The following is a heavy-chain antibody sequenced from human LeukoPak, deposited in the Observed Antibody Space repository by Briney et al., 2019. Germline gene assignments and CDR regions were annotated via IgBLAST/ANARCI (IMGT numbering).Heavy chain of an antibody. CDR3: ASESIVLKVYADGKAFDV. CDR2: FDPEDGER. V-gene: IGHV1-24*01. J-gene: IGHJ3*01. D-gene: IGHD2-8*01. CDR1: GYSLSELP. Sequence: ASVRVSCKVSGYSLSELPMHWVRQAPGKGLEWRGGFDPEDGERIYAQKFQGRITMTEDTSTDTAYMELKRLRSEDTAVYYCASESIVLKVYADGKAFDVWGQGTMVTVSS.